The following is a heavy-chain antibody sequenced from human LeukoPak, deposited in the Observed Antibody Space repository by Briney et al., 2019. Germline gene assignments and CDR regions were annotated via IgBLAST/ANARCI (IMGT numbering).Heavy chain of an antibody. CDR1: GGSISSSSYY. CDR3: ARTYSSWYAHNWFDP. V-gene: IGHV4-39*01. D-gene: IGHD6-13*01. Sequence: SETLSLTCTVSGGSISSSSYYWGSIRQPPGKGLEWIGSSYYSGSTYYNPSLKSRVTTSVDTSKNQFSLKLSSVTAADTAVYYCARTYSSWYAHNWFDPWGEGTLVTVSS. J-gene: IGHJ5*02. CDR2: SYYSGST.